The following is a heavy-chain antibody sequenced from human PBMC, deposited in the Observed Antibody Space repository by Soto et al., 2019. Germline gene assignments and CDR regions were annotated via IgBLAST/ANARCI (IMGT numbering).Heavy chain of an antibody. CDR1: RLTVSSYS. V-gene: IGHV3-23*01. CDR3: AKDYCSSSSCSIGGYYYYGMDV. CDR2: ISGGGGST. Sequence: ESLTLYCAASRLTVSSYSTSWVRQPPGKGLEWVSAISGGGGSTYYADSVKGRFTISRDNSKSTMYLQMNSLRAEDTAVYYCAKDYCSSSSCSIGGYYYYGMDVWGQGTTVTVSS. J-gene: IGHJ6*02. D-gene: IGHD2-2*01.